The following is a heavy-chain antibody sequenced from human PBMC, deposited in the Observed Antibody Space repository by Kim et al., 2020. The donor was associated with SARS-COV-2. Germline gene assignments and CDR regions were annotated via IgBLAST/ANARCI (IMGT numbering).Heavy chain of an antibody. J-gene: IGHJ4*02. D-gene: IGHD3-10*01. CDR2: IYYSGST. V-gene: IGHV4-39*01. CDR3: ARAVLWFGELFPRIYWAISHFDY. CDR1: GGSISSSSYY. Sequence: SETLSLTCTVSGGSISSSSYYWGWIRQPPGKGLEWIGSIYYSGSTYYNPSLKSRVTISVDTSKNQFSLKLSSVTAADTAVYYCARAVLWFGELFPRIYWAISHFDYWGQGTLVTVSS.